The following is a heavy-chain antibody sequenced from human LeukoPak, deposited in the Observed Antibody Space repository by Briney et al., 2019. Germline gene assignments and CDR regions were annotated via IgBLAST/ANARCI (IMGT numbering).Heavy chain of an antibody. Sequence: RAGGSLTLSCAASGSTLSSNWMSWVRQAPGKGLEWVANIKQDGSEKYYVDSVKGRFTISRDNAKNSLYLQMNSLRAEDTAVYYCARPHCSGGSCYHKYFDYWGQGTLVTVSS. CDR2: IKQDGSEK. J-gene: IGHJ4*02. D-gene: IGHD2-15*01. V-gene: IGHV3-7*01. CDR3: ARPHCSGGSCYHKYFDY. CDR1: GSTLSSNW.